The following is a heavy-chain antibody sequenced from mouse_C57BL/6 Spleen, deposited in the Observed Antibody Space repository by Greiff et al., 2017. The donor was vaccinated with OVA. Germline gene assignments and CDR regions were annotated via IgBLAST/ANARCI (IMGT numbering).Heavy chain of an antibody. CDR2: ISSGSSTI. D-gene: IGHD3-2*02. CDR1: GFTFSDYG. J-gene: IGHJ3*01. Sequence: EVNVVDSGGGLVKPGGSLKLSCAASGFTFSDYGMHWVRQAPEKGLEWVAYISSGSSTIYYADTVKGRFTISRDNAKNTLFLQMTSLRSEDTAMYYCARRDSSGYWFAYWGQGTLVTVSA. V-gene: IGHV5-17*01. CDR3: ARRDSSGYWFAY.